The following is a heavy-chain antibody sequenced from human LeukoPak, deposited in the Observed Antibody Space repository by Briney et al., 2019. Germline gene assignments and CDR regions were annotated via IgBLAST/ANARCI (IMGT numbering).Heavy chain of an antibody. D-gene: IGHD6-13*01. CDR1: GYTFTSYG. CDR2: ISAYNGNT. V-gene: IGHV1-18*01. Sequence: ASVKVSCKASGYTFTSYGISWVRQAPGQELEWMGWISAYNGNTNYAQKLRGRVTMTTDTSTSTAYMELRSLRSDDTAVYYCATVGIAAAGTGYYYYMDVWGKGTTVTVSS. CDR3: ATVGIAAAGTGYYYYMDV. J-gene: IGHJ6*03.